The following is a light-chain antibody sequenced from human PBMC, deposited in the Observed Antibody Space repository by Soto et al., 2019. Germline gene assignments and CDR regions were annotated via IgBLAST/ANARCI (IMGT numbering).Light chain of an antibody. CDR2: EAS. V-gene: IGKV1-33*01. CDR1: QDISNY. J-gene: IGKJ5*01. Sequence: DIQMTQSPSSLSASVGDRVTITCQASQDISNYLNWYQQKPGKAPNLLIYEASNLEIVFPSRFSGSGSGTEFTFTISILQTEYLAVDYCQQYGNTLILFGQATRLESK. CDR3: QQYGNTLIL.